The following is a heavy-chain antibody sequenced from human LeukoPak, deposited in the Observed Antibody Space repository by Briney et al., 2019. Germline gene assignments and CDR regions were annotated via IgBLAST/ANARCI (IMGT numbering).Heavy chain of an antibody. CDR1: GYTLTELS. CDR3: ATDLLLYGGNYKSFDY. J-gene: IGHJ4*02. CDR2: FDPEDGET. Sequence: ASVKVSCKVSGYTLTELSMHWVRQAPGKGLEWMGGFDPEDGETIYAQKFQGRVTMTEDTSTGTAYMELSSLRSEDTAVYYCATDLLLYGGNYKSFDYWGQGTLVTVSS. D-gene: IGHD4-23*01. V-gene: IGHV1-24*01.